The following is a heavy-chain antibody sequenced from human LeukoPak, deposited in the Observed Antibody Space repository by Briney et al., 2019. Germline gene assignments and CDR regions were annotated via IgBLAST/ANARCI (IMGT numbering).Heavy chain of an antibody. CDR2: ISAYNGNT. CDR3: AREFRYYYDSSGYQYPLDY. J-gene: IGHJ4*02. CDR1: GYIFTHYG. D-gene: IGHD3-22*01. V-gene: IGHV1-18*01. Sequence: GASVKVSCQASGYIFTHYGISWVRQAPGQGLEWMGWISAYNGNTNYAQKLQGRVTMTTDTSTSTAYMELRSLRSDDTAVYYCAREFRYYYDSSGYQYPLDYWGQGTLVTVSS.